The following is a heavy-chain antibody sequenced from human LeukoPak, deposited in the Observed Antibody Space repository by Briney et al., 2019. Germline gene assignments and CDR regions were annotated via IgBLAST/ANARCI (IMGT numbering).Heavy chain of an antibody. J-gene: IGHJ5*02. D-gene: IGHD6-25*01. Sequence: PGGTLRLSCAASGFTFSSYGMIWVRQAPGKGLEWVSAISGSGGSTYYADSVKGRFTISRDNSKNTLYLQMNSLRAEDTAVYYCAKRLRFAANWFDPWGQGTLVTVSS. CDR1: GFTFSSYG. CDR3: AKRLRFAANWFDP. V-gene: IGHV3-23*01. CDR2: ISGSGGST.